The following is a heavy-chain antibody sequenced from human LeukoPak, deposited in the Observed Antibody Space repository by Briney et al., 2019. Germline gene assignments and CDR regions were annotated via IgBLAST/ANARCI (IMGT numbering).Heavy chain of an antibody. V-gene: IGHV4-34*01. Sequence: SETLSLTCAVYGGSFSGYYWSWIRQPPGKGLEWIGEINHSGSTNYNPPLKSRVTISVDTSKNQFSLKLSSVTAADTAVYYCARGEIAAAGGGIFYWGQGTLVTVSS. D-gene: IGHD6-13*01. J-gene: IGHJ4*02. CDR2: INHSGST. CDR1: GGSFSGYY. CDR3: ARGEIAAAGGGIFY.